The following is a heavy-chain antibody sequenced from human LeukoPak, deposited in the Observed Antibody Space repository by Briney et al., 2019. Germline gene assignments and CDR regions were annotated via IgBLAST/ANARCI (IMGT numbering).Heavy chain of an antibody. D-gene: IGHD2-15*01. J-gene: IGHJ4*02. Sequence: PGGSLRLSCAASGFTFSNYWMSWVRQAPGKGLEWVANIKQDGSEKYYVDSVKGRFTISRDNAKNSLSLQMNSLRVEDTAVYYCARGEGYCSGGSCYRGSDYWGQGTLVTVSS. CDR1: GFTFSNYW. CDR2: IKQDGSEK. V-gene: IGHV3-7*01. CDR3: ARGEGYCSGGSCYRGSDY.